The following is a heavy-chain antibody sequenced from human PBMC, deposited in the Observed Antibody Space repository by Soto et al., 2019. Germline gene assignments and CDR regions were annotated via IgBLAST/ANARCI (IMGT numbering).Heavy chain of an antibody. J-gene: IGHJ4*02. V-gene: IGHV3-23*01. CDR2: ISGSGGST. CDR1: GFTFSSYA. D-gene: IGHD3-3*01. Sequence: EVQLLESGGGLVQPGGSLRLSCAASGFTFSSYAMSWVRQAPGKGLEGAQAISGSGGSTYYADSVKGRFTISRDNSKNTLYLQMNSLRAEDTAVYYCAKDQSTVRVVIPFYFDYWGQGTLVTVSS. CDR3: AKDQSTVRVVIPFYFDY.